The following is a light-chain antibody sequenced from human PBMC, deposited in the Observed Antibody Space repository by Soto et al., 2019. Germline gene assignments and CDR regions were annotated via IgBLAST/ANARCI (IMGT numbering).Light chain of an antibody. CDR1: QSVSSN. J-gene: IGKJ5*01. Sequence: ELVMTQSTATLSVSAGESATLSCRASQSVSSNLAWHQQKPGQAPRILMYDASTRATGISARFSGSGSGTEFTLTISSLQSEDFAVYYCQQYHNWPIRLGQGTRLEIK. V-gene: IGKV3-15*01. CDR2: DAS. CDR3: QQYHNWPIR.